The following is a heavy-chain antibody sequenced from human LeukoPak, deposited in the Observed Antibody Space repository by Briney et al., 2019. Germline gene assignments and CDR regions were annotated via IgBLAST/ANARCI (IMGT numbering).Heavy chain of an antibody. CDR1: GFTFSSYA. D-gene: IGHD3-16*01. CDR2: ISYDGRNK. V-gene: IGHV3-30-3*01. CDR3: AVELRLGEF. J-gene: IGHJ4*02. Sequence: PGGSLRLSCAASGFTFSSYAMHCVRQAPGKGLEWVAVISYDGRNKYYADSVKGRFTISRENSKNTLYLQMNRLRAEDTAVYYCAVELRLGEFWGQGTLVTVSS.